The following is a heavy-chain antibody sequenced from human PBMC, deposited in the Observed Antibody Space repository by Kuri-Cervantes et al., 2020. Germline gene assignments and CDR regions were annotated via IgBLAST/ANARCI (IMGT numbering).Heavy chain of an antibody. D-gene: IGHD6-13*01. Sequence: SETLSLTCTVSGGSISSYYWSWIRQPPGKGLEWIGYIYYSGSTNYNPSLKSRVTISVDTSKNQFSLKLSSVTAADTAVYYCARDLNVDSSSWLLVKQYYYYYGMDVWGQGTTVTVSS. J-gene: IGHJ6*02. CDR1: GGSISSYY. V-gene: IGHV4-59*01. CDR3: ARDLNVDSSSWLLVKQYYYYYGMDV. CDR2: IYYSGST.